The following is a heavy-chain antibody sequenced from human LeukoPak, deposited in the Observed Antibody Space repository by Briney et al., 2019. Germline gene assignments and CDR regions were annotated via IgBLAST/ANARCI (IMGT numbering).Heavy chain of an antibody. V-gene: IGHV4-34*01. CDR1: GRSFSGNN. J-gene: IGHJ5*01. Sequence: ASETLSLTYAVDGRSFSGNNCNCIRQPPVKRLKWLWEINHSGATNYNPCLKSQLTKSVDSSKNQFSLKLKSVTAADTAVYYCARGSPKHDSWGQGTLVTVSS. CDR2: INHSGAT. CDR3: ARGSPKHDS.